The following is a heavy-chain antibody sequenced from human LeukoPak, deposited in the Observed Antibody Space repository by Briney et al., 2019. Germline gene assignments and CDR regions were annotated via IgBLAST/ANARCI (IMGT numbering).Heavy chain of an antibody. V-gene: IGHV4-39*01. CDR2: IYYSGST. CDR3: AKDSSSWYDFDY. Sequence: SETLSLTCTVSGGSISSSSYYWGWIRQPPGKGLEWIGSIYYSGSTYYNPSLKSRVTISVDTSKNQFFLKLSSVTAADTAVYYCAKDSSSWYDFDYWGQGTLVTVSS. J-gene: IGHJ4*02. CDR1: GGSISSSSYY. D-gene: IGHD6-13*01.